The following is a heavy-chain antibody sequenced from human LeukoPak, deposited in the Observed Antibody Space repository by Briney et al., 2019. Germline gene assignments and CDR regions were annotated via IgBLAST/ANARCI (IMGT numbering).Heavy chain of an antibody. CDR2: MRKDGSDK. D-gene: IGHD3-3*01. J-gene: IGHJ4*02. CDR3: AVSDDSDVWSGY. Sequence: GGSLRLSCTASGFTLGNYVTHWVRQAPGKGLEWVSFMRKDGSDKKYVDSVKGRFTISRDNSKNTLHLQMNNLRAEDTAVYYCAVSDDSDVWSGYWGQGTLVTVSS. V-gene: IGHV3-30*02. CDR1: GFTLGNYV.